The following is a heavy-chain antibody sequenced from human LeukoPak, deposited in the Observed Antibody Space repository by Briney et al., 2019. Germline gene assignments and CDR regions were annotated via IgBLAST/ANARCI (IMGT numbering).Heavy chain of an antibody. CDR3: ARLYYDFWSGYYYFDY. D-gene: IGHD3-3*01. Sequence: PSETLSLTCTVSGGSISSYYWSWIRQPPGQGLEWIGSIYHSGSTNYNPSLKSRVTISVDTSKNQFSLKLSSVTAADTAVYYCARLYYDFWSGYYYFDYWGQGTLVTVSS. CDR2: IYHSGST. J-gene: IGHJ4*02. CDR1: GGSISSYY. V-gene: IGHV4-59*01.